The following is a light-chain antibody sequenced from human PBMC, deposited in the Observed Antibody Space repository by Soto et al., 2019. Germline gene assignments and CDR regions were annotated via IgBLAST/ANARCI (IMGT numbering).Light chain of an antibody. CDR3: LLSYSGARV. Sequence: QSVVTQEPSLTVSPGGTVTLTCGSSTGTVTSGHYPYWFHQKPGQAPRTLVYNPSDKHSWTPARFSGALLGGKAALTLSGAQPEDEADVYCLLSYSGARVFGGGTQVTVL. CDR1: TGTVTSGHY. V-gene: IGLV7-46*01. CDR2: NPS. J-gene: IGLJ3*02.